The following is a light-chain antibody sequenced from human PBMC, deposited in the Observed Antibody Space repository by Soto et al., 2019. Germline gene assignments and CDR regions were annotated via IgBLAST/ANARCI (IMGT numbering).Light chain of an antibody. V-gene: IGKV3-15*01. Sequence: EIVLTQSPATLSLSPGERATLSCRASQSVSSYLAWYQQKPGQAPRLLMYGASTRPSGIPARFTGGGSGTDFTLTITSLQSEDFAVYYCQQYDSYMYAFGQGTKVEI. J-gene: IGKJ2*01. CDR2: GAS. CDR1: QSVSSY. CDR3: QQYDSYMYA.